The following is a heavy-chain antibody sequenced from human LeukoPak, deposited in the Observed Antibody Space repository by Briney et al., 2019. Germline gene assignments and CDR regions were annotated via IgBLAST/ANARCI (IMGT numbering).Heavy chain of an antibody. CDR3: ARGIGGYRFAP. J-gene: IGHJ5*02. CDR1: GGSFSGYY. CDR2: IYNSGIF. D-gene: IGHD5-18*01. Sequence: SETLSLTCAVYGGSFSGYYWSWIRQHPGKGLEYIGYIYNSGIFFYNPSLESRLTMSVDTSMNQFSLKLSSVTAADTAVYYCARGIGGYRFAPWGQGTLVIVSS. V-gene: IGHV4-31*11.